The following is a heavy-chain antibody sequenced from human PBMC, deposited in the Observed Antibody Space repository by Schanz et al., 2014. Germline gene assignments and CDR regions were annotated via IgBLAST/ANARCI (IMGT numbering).Heavy chain of an antibody. CDR3: ARSQGGLVVEPASMAPQYFDN. Sequence: QVHLVESGGGVVQPGRSLRLSCTGSRFTISRNPIHWVRQAPGKGLERVAGISYDGRSKYFADSLQGRFTISRDNSKSTVSLQMNSLRSEDTAVYYCARSQGGLVVEPASMAPQYFDNYGQGSLITVSP. V-gene: IGHV3-30*04. D-gene: IGHD2-2*01. J-gene: IGHJ4*02. CDR1: RFTISRNP. CDR2: ISYDGRSK.